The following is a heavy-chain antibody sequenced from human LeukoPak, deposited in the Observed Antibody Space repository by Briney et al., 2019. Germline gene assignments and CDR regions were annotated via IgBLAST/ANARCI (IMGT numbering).Heavy chain of an antibody. Sequence: SETLSLTCTVSGGSINRGNYNWDWIRQPPGKGLEWIGNVDYSGSTDYNPSLKSRVTISVDTSKKQFSLRLSSVTAADTAVYYCARGGGRPESPYSDWGQGTLVIVSS. V-gene: IGHV4-39*07. J-gene: IGHJ4*02. CDR1: GGSINRGNYN. CDR3: ARGGGRPESPYSD. CDR2: VDYSGST. D-gene: IGHD4-11*01.